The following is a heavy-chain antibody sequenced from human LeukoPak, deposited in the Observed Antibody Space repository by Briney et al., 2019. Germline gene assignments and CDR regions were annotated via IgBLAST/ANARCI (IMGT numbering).Heavy chain of an antibody. CDR3: ARGRRIVGATSQYYFDY. D-gene: IGHD1-26*01. J-gene: IGHJ4*02. CDR2: MNPNSGNT. Sequence: ASVKVSRKASGYTFTSYDINWVRQATGQGLEWMGWMNPNSGNTGYAQKFQGRVTMTRNTSISTAYMELSSLRSEDTAVYYCARGRRIVGATSQYYFDYWGQGTLVTVSS. V-gene: IGHV1-8*01. CDR1: GYTFTSYD.